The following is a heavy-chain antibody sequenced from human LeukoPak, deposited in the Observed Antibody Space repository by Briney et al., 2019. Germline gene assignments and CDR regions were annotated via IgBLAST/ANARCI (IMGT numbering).Heavy chain of an antibody. V-gene: IGHV5-51*01. Sequence: GESLKISCKGSGYSFTSYWIGWVRQMPGKGLERMGIIYPGDSDTRYSPSFQGQVTISADKSISTAYLQWSSLEASDTAMYYCARSPSTYSSSGSEFDPWGQGTLVTVSS. D-gene: IGHD6-6*01. J-gene: IGHJ5*02. CDR2: IYPGDSDT. CDR1: GYSFTSYW. CDR3: ARSPSTYSSSGSEFDP.